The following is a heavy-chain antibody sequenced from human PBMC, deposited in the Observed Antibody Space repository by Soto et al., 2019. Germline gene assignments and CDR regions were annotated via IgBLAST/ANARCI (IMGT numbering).Heavy chain of an antibody. D-gene: IGHD6-6*01. CDR2: ISSSGRPI. CDR1: GFSFSNYN. V-gene: IGHV3-48*01. Sequence: GGSLRLSCAASGFSFSNYNMNWGRQAPGKGLEWVSIISSSGRPIYYADFVKGGFTISRDNARQSLYLQLSSLRVEDTAVYYCAGESALMSTRPVWGLGTLVTVSS. J-gene: IGHJ4*02. CDR3: AGESALMSTRPV.